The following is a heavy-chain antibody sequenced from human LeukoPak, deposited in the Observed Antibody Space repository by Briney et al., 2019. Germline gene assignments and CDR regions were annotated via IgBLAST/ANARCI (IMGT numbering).Heavy chain of an antibody. Sequence: PGGSLRLSCVASGFTFSSYEMNWARQAPAKGLEGGSYNSSSGSTTHYADSAKGRCTTSRDNAKNSLYLQMNSLRGEDTAVYYCAAKEGTRSDFDYWGQGTLVTVAS. V-gene: IGHV3-48*03. CDR2: NSSSGSTT. J-gene: IGHJ4*02. CDR3: AAKEGTRSDFDY. CDR1: GFTFSSYE. D-gene: IGHD1-14*01.